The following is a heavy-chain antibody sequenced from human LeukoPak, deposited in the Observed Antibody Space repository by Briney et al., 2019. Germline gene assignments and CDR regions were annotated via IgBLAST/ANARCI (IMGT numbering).Heavy chain of an antibody. D-gene: IGHD3-9*01. Sequence: GGSLILSCAASGFTFSSYAMSWVRQAPGKGLEGVSAISGSGGSTYYADSVKGRFTISRDNSKNTLYLQKNSLRAEDTAVYYCAREETGYPNWFDPWGQGTLVTVSS. CDR3: AREETGYPNWFDP. CDR2: ISGSGGST. J-gene: IGHJ5*02. V-gene: IGHV3-23*01. CDR1: GFTFSSYA.